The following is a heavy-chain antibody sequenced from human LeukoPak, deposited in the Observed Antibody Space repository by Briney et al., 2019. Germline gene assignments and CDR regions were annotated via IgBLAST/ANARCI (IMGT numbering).Heavy chain of an antibody. CDR2: ISWNSGSI. CDR1: GFTFDDYA. J-gene: IGHJ4*02. D-gene: IGHD1-26*01. CDR3: AKDISESGSYAGYFDY. Sequence: GGSLRLSCAASGFTFDDYAMHWVRQAPGKGLEWVSGISWNSGSIGYADSVKGRFTISRDNAKNSLYLQMNSLRAEDMALYYCAKDISESGSYAGYFDYWGQGTLVTVSS. V-gene: IGHV3-9*03.